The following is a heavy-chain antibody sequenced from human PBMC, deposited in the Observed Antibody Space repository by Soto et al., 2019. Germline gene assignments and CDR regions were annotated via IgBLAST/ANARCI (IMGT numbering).Heavy chain of an antibody. CDR3: ATGKLRYFDWLSDAFDI. V-gene: IGHV1-24*01. Sequence: QVQLVQSGAEVKKPGASVKVSCKVSGNTLTELSMHWVRQAPGKGLEWMGGFDPEDGETIYAQKFQGRVTMTEDTSTDTAYMELSSLRSEDTAVYYCATGKLRYFDWLSDAFDIWGQGTMVTVSS. CDR1: GNTLTELS. D-gene: IGHD3-9*01. CDR2: FDPEDGET. J-gene: IGHJ3*02.